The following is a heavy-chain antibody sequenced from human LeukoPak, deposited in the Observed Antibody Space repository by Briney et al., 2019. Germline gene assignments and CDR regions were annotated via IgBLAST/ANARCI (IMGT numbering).Heavy chain of an antibody. CDR3: ARGANNWFDP. CDR1: GGSISSSSYY. J-gene: IGHJ5*02. V-gene: IGHV4-39*01. CDR2: IYYSGST. Sequence: SETLSLTCTVSGGSISSSSYYWGWIRQPPGKGLEWIGSIYYSGSTYYNPSLKSRVTISVDTSKNQFSLKLSSVTAADTAVYYCARGANNWFDPWGQGTLVTVSS.